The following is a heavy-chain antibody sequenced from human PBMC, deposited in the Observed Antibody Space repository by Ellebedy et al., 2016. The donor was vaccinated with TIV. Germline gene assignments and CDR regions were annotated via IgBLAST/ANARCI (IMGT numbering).Heavy chain of an antibody. CDR3: AKDRGMGGGSCFEY. CDR1: GFIFSKYA. Sequence: PGGSLRLSCAPSGFIFSKYAMSWVRQASGKGLEWVSAISGSGGNTYYADSVKGRFTISRDNSKNTLYLQMNSLRGEDTAVYYCAKDRGMGGGSCFEYWGQGTLVTVSS. V-gene: IGHV3-23*01. CDR2: ISGSGGNT. D-gene: IGHD2-15*01. J-gene: IGHJ4*02.